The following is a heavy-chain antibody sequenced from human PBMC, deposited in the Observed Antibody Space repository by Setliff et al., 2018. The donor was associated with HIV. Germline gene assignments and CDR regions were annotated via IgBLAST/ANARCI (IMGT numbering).Heavy chain of an antibody. CDR2: IYNTGSA. D-gene: IGHD3-22*01. CDR1: GGSISSAGYY. V-gene: IGHV4-31*03. J-gene: IGHJ4*02. CDR3: ARGYTRGYFSHFDY. Sequence: SETLSLTCTVSGGSISSAGYYWSWIRQHPGKGLEWIEYIYNTGSAYFNPSLKSRLTISVGTSRNQFSLKLSSVTAADTAVYYCARGYTRGYFSHFDYWGQGTLVTVSS.